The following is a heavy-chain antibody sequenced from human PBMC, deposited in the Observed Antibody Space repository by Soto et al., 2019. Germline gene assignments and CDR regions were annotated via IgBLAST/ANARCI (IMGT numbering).Heavy chain of an antibody. D-gene: IGHD3-22*01. Sequence: PSETLSLTCTVSGGSISSGGYYWSWIRQHPXKGLEWIGYIYYSGSTYYNPSLKSRVTISVDTSKNQFSLKLSSVTAADTAVYYCARAEVTPPHDSGYSLYYFDYWGQGTLVTVSS. J-gene: IGHJ4*02. CDR3: ARAEVTPPHDSGYSLYYFDY. CDR1: GGSISSGGYY. CDR2: IYYSGST. V-gene: IGHV4-31*03.